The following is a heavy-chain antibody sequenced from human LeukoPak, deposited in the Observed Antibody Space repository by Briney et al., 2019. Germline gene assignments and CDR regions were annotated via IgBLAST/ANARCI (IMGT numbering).Heavy chain of an antibody. CDR2: ISWNSGSI. CDR1: GFTFDDYA. D-gene: IGHD2-15*01. Sequence: GGSLRLSCAASGFTFDDYAMHWVRQAPGKGLEWVSGISWNSGSIGYADSVKGRFTISRDNAKNSLYLQMSSLRAEDTALYYCARGWQGSFDYWGQGTLVTVSS. CDR3: ARGWQGSFDY. V-gene: IGHV3-9*01. J-gene: IGHJ4*02.